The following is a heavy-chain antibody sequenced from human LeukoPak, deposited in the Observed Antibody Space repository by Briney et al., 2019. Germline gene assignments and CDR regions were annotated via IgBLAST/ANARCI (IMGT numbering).Heavy chain of an antibody. Sequence: SETLSLTCIVSGGSISSSSYYWGWLRQPPGKGLEWIGSIYYSGSTYYNPSRKSRVTISVDTSKNQFSLNLSSVTGADTAVYYCAKIVGAPNWFDSWGQGTLVSVSS. CDR3: AKIVGAPNWFDS. D-gene: IGHD1-26*01. V-gene: IGHV4-39*07. J-gene: IGHJ5*01. CDR1: GGSISSSSYY. CDR2: IYYSGST.